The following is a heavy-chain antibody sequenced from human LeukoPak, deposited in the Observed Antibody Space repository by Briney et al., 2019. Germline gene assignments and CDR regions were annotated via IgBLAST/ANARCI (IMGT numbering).Heavy chain of an antibody. Sequence: GGSLRLSCAASGFTFSSYAMHWVRQAPGKGLEWVAVISYDGSNKYYADSVKGRFTISRDNSKNTLYLQMNSLRAEDTAVYYCARGPERLNGVVVTAIRAFDIWGQGTMVTVSS. D-gene: IGHD2-21*02. V-gene: IGHV3-30-3*01. CDR3: ARGPERLNGVVVTAIRAFDI. J-gene: IGHJ3*02. CDR2: ISYDGSNK. CDR1: GFTFSSYA.